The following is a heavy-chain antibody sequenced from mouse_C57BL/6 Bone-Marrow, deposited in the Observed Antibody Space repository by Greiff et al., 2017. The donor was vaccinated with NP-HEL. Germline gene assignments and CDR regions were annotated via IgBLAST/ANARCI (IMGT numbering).Heavy chain of an antibody. CDR2: IYPRSGNT. J-gene: IGHJ3*01. V-gene: IGHV1-81*01. D-gene: IGHD2-4*01. CDR1: GYTFTSYG. Sequence: VQLKQSGAELARPGASVKLSCKASGYTFTSYGISWVKQRTGQGLEWIGEIYPRSGNTYYNEKFKGKATLTADKSSSTAYMELRSLTSEDSAVYFCARCDYGVCAYWGKGTLVTVSA. CDR3: ARCDYGVCAY.